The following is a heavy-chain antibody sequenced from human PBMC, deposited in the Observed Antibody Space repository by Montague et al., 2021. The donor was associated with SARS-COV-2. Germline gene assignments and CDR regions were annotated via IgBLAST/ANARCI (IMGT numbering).Heavy chain of an antibody. V-gene: IGHV4-34*01. Sequence: SETLSLTCAVYGGSSTNYFWTWIRQPPAKGLEWIGEITHTGNRDFNPSLTSRVLLSVAKSKSQFSLKLTSVTAADTGVYYCARGTGQQLVFSYVYYGMDIWGQGTTVSVSS. D-gene: IGHD5-24*01. CDR1: GGSSTNYF. CDR3: ARGTGQQLVFSYVYYGMDI. CDR2: ITHTGNR. J-gene: IGHJ6*02.